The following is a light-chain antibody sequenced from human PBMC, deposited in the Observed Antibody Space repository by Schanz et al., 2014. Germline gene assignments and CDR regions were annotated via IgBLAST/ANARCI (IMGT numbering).Light chain of an antibody. J-gene: IGKJ4*01. CDR3: QQYYTTPS. CDR1: QSIGTY. V-gene: IGKV1-39*01. CDR2: AAS. Sequence: IQMTQSPSSLSASVGDRITITCRASQSIGTYLNWYQLKPGKAPNLLIYAASILQNGVPSRFSGSGSGTDFTLTISSLQAEDVAVYYCQQYYTTPSFGGGTKVEIK.